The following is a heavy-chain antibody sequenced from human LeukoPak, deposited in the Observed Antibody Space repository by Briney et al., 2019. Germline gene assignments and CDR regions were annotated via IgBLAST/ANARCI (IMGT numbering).Heavy chain of an antibody. CDR2: IDPSDSYT. J-gene: IGHJ4*02. V-gene: IGHV5-10-1*01. Sequence: HGESLKISCKGSGYGFTVYWITWVRQMPGKGLEWMGTIDPSDSYTNYSPSFQGHVTISADKSINSAYLQWSSLKTSDSAIYYCARHFYGDYAFDSWGQGTLVTVSS. D-gene: IGHD4-17*01. CDR3: ARHFYGDYAFDS. CDR1: GYGFTVYW.